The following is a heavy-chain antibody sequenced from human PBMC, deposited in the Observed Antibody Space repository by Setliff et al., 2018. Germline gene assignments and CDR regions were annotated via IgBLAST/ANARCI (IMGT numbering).Heavy chain of an antibody. Sequence: PSETLSLTCNVSGDSISAASIMAWIRQPPGKGLEFIGYVYYSGAAKYDPSLKSRVTMSVDTSKTQFSLKLNSMTTADTAVYYCARDRTYYGSGTYTRWFDYWGQGTLVTVSS. D-gene: IGHD3-10*01. CDR1: GDSISAAS. V-gene: IGHV4-59*01. CDR3: ARDRTYYGSGTYTRWFDY. CDR2: VYYSGAA. J-gene: IGHJ4*02.